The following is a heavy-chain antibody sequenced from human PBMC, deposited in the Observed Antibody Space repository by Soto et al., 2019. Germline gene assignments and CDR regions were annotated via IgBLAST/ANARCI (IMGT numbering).Heavy chain of an antibody. D-gene: IGHD2-15*01. J-gene: IGHJ5*02. Sequence: LRLSCAASGFTFSHAWMSWVRQAPGKGLEWVGRIKSKADGETKDYGAPVRGRFTISGDDAKDTLYLQMNSLRIEDTAVYYCCVVKRLDQYSTSGYWFDPWGPGTLVTVSS. CDR3: CVVKRLDQYSTSGYWFDP. CDR2: IKSKADGETK. V-gene: IGHV3-15*01. CDR1: GFTFSHAW.